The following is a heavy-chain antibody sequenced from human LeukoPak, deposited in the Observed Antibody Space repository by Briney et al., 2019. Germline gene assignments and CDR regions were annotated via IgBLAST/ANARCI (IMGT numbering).Heavy chain of an antibody. CDR1: GDSISSDY. CDR2: IYYSGST. J-gene: IGHJ5*02. Sequence: SETLSLTCTVSGDSISSDYWSWIRQPPGKGLEWIGYIYYSGSTNYNPSLKSRVTISVDTSKNQFSLKLSSVTAADTAVYYCARRVRSSGGPERDWFDPWGQGTLVTVSS. CDR3: ARRVRSSGGPERDWFDP. D-gene: IGHD3-10*01. V-gene: IGHV4-59*01.